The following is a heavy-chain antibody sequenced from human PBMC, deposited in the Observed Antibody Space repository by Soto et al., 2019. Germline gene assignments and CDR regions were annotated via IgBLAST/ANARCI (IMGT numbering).Heavy chain of an antibody. Sequence: QVQLQESGPGLVKPSGTLSLTCVVSGASISDSHWWTWVRQPPGKGLEWIGEMFHSGSTNYNPTLKSRVTISIDKSRDQFSLNLHSVTDADTAVYYCANNHDSAIDAWGQGTTVTVSS. V-gene: IGHV4-4*02. CDR2: MFHSGST. CDR1: GASISDSHW. J-gene: IGHJ6*02. CDR3: ANNHDSAIDA.